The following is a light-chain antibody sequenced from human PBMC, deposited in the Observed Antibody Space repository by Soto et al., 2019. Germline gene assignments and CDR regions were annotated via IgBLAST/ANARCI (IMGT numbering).Light chain of an antibody. J-gene: IGKJ5*01. Sequence: EIVLTQSPATLSLSPGERATLSCRASQSVYTYLAWYQQKPGQAPRLLIYDASTRAPGIPDRFSGSASGTDFALTISSLEPEDFAVYYCQQRSNWPSFGPGTRLEIK. CDR1: QSVYTY. V-gene: IGKV3-11*01. CDR3: QQRSNWPS. CDR2: DAS.